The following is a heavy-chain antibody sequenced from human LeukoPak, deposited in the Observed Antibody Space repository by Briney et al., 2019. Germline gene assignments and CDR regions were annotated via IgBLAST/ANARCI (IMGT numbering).Heavy chain of an antibody. CDR2: IYHSGST. CDR1: GGSICSGGYS. V-gene: IGHV4-30-2*01. Sequence: SETLSLTCAVSGGSICSGGYSWSWIRQPPGKGLEWIGYIYHSGSTYYNPSLKSRVTISVDRSKNQFSLKLSSVTAADTAVYYCARATVVPAAMFDPWGQGTLVTVSS. J-gene: IGHJ5*02. CDR3: ARATVVPAAMFDP. D-gene: IGHD2-2*01.